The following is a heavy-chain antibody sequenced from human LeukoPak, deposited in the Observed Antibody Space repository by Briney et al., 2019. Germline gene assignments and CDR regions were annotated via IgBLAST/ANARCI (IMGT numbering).Heavy chain of an antibody. J-gene: IGHJ4*02. CDR3: AKDALYGTRYTFDF. CDR2: ITYDGSKK. Sequence: GRSLSLSCAASGFAFSSESMHWVRQAPGKGLEWVGVITYDGSKKASADSVKGRFTISRDNSKDTLYLQMNSLRAEDTAIYYCAKDALYGTRYTFDFWGRGTLVTVSS. CDR1: GFAFSSES. D-gene: IGHD2-2*02. V-gene: IGHV3-30*18.